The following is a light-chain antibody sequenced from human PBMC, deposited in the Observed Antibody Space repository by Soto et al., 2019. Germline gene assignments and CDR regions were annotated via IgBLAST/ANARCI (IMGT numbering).Light chain of an antibody. V-gene: IGKV3-20*01. CDR1: QSVSSSY. Sequence: EIVLTQSPGTLSLSPGERTTLSCRASQSVSSSYLAWYQQKPGQAHRLLIYGASSRATGIPDRFRGSGSGTDFTLTISRLEPEDFAVYYCQQYGSSPQTFGQGTKVDIK. CDR3: QQYGSSPQT. J-gene: IGKJ1*01. CDR2: GAS.